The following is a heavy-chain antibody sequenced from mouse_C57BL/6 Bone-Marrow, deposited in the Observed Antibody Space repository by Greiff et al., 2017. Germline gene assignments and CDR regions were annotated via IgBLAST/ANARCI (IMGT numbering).Heavy chain of an antibody. V-gene: IGHV5-2*01. CDR3: AGYDYYYAMDY. CDR2: INSDGGST. J-gene: IGHJ4*01. D-gene: IGHD2-4*01. Sequence: DVMLVESGGGLVQPGESLKLSCESNEYEFPSHDMSWVRKTPEKRLELVAAINSDGGSTYYPDTMERRFIISRDNTKKTLYLQMSSLRSEDTALYYCAGYDYYYAMDYWGQGTSVTVSS. CDR1: EYEFPSHD.